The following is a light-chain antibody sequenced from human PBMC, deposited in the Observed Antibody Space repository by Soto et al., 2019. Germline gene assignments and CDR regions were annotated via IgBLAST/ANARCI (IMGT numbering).Light chain of an antibody. CDR2: AAS. CDR3: QRRFSTPLP. Sequence: DIQMTQSPSSLSASVGDRVTITCRASQSISSYLHWYQQKPGKAPKLLIYAASSLQSGVPSRFSGSGSGTDFTLPSSSLQPEDFATYYCQRRFSTPLPVGGGTKVEIK. V-gene: IGKV1-39*01. J-gene: IGKJ4*01. CDR1: QSISSY.